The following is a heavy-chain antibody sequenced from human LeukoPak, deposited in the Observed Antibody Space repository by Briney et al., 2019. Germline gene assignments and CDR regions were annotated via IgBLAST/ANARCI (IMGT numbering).Heavy chain of an antibody. Sequence: GGSLRLSCAASGFTFSSYSMNCVRQAPGKGLEWASSISSSSSYIYYADSVKGRSTISRDNAKNSLYLQMNSLRAEDTAVYYCARGGALLWFGALVAFDIWGQGTMVTVSS. J-gene: IGHJ3*02. CDR1: GFTFSSYS. V-gene: IGHV3-21*01. CDR2: ISSSSSYI. CDR3: ARGGALLWFGALVAFDI. D-gene: IGHD3-10*01.